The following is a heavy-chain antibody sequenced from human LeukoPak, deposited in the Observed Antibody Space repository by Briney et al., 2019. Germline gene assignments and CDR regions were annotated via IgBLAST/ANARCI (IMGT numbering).Heavy chain of an antibody. CDR2: LSGDGSTT. CDR1: GFTFSTHA. Sequence: GGSLRLSCAASGFTFSTHAMSWVRQAPGKGLERVSSLSGDGSTTYHADSVKGRFTISRDNSRSTLYLQVNSLSAEDTAVYYCARGTSLGRPGTYYFDYWGQGALVTVSS. CDR3: ARGTSLGRPGTYYFDY. D-gene: IGHD1/OR15-1a*01. J-gene: IGHJ4*02. V-gene: IGHV3-23*01.